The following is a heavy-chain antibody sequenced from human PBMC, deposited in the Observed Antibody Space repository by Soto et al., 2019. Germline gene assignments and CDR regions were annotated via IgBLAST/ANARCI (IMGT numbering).Heavy chain of an antibody. J-gene: IGHJ4*02. Sequence: PSETLSLTCAVYGGSFSGYYWSWIRQPPGKGLEWIGGINHSGSTNYNPSLKSRVTISVDTSKNQFSLKLSSVTAADTAVYYCARNRRVLRFLEWLFLDYWGQGTLVTVSS. CDR1: GGSFSGYY. CDR3: ARNRRVLRFLEWLFLDY. CDR2: INHSGST. V-gene: IGHV4-34*01. D-gene: IGHD3-3*01.